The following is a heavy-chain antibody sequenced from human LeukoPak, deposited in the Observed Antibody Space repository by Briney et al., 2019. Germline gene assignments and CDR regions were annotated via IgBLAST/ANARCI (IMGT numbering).Heavy chain of an antibody. D-gene: IGHD1-14*01. CDR3: AVNQTSYYGMDV. Sequence: SVKVSCKASGFTFTSSAMQWVRQARGQRLEWIGWIVVGSGNTNYAQKFQERVTITRDMSTSTAYMELSSLRSEDTAVYYCAVNQTSYYGMDVWGRGTTVTVSS. J-gene: IGHJ6*02. V-gene: IGHV1-58*02. CDR2: IVVGSGNT. CDR1: GFTFTSSA.